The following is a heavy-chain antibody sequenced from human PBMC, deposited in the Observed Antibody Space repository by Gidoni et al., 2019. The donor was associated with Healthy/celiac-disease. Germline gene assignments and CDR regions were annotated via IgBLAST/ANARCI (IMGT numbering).Heavy chain of an antibody. CDR3: ARADYDSSGYFYFDY. CDR1: GFTFSSYG. CDR2: IWYDGSNK. D-gene: IGHD3-22*01. Sequence: QVQLVESGGGVVQPGRSLRLSCAASGFTFSSYGMHWVRQAPGKGLGWVAVIWYDGSNKYYADSVKGRFTISRDNSKNTLYLQMNSLRAEDTAVYYCARADYDSSGYFYFDYWGQGTLVTVSS. J-gene: IGHJ4*02. V-gene: IGHV3-33*01.